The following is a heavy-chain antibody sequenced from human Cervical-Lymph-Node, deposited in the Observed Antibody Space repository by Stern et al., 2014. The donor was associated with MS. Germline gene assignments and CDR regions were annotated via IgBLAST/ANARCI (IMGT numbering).Heavy chain of an antibody. CDR3: AKEGGAY. Sequence: EDQLVESGGGLVQPGGSLRLSCAVSGFTFGNYAMTWVRQPPGKGLEWVSSITGRGDSTYYADSVKGRFTISRDNSNNTLYLQMSSLRAEDTAVYYCAKEGGAYWGQGTLVTVSS. V-gene: IGHV3-23*04. CDR2: ITGRGDST. CDR1: GFTFGNYA. D-gene: IGHD3-16*01. J-gene: IGHJ4*02.